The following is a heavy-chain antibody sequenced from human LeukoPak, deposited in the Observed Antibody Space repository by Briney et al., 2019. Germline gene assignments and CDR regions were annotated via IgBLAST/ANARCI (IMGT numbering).Heavy chain of an antibody. Sequence: SETLSLTCSVSGDSIRSNSFFWAWIRQPPGMGLEWIASISYNGVTYYNPSLKSRATVSVDTSKNQFSLRLISVTAADTAVYYCARRRGQTWDVGNWFDPWGPGTLVTVCS. D-gene: IGHD1-26*01. J-gene: IGHJ5*02. CDR2: ISYNGVT. CDR3: ARRRGQTWDVGNWFDP. CDR1: GDSIRSNSFF. V-gene: IGHV4-39*01.